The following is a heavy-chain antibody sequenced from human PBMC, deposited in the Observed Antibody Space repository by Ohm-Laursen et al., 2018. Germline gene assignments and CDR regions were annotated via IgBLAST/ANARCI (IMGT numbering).Heavy chain of an antibody. Sequence: SLRLSCTASGFTFSSYEMNWVRQAPGKGLEWVSYISSSGSTIYYADSVKGRFTISRDNAKNSLYLQMNSLRAEDTAVYYCASTNWFDPWGQGTLVTVSS. CDR2: ISSSGSTI. CDR3: ASTNWFDP. V-gene: IGHV3-48*03. CDR1: GFTFSSYE. J-gene: IGHJ5*02.